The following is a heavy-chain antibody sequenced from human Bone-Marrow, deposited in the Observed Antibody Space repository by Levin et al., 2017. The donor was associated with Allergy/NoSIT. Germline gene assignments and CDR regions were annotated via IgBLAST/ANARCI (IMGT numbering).Heavy chain of an antibody. V-gene: IGHV1-69*02. CDR1: GGTFSSYT. J-gene: IGHJ6*02. CDR3: ARAIYGSGTHYYYGMDV. D-gene: IGHD3-10*01. Sequence: KISCKASGGTFSSYTISWVRQAPGQGLEWMGRIIPILGIANYAQKFQGRVTITADKSTSTAYMELSSLRSEDTAVYYCARAIYGSGTHYYYGMDVWGQGTTVTVSS. CDR2: IIPILGIA.